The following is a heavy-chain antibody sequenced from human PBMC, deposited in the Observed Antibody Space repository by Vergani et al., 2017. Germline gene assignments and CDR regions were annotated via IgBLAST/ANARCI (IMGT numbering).Heavy chain of an antibody. Sequence: EVKLVESGGGLVQPGQSLRLSCIASGFPFHNFGINWVRQAPGKGLEWISLIRTSDNGGTSHYAASVAGRFSISRDDSKSVAYLQMDCLKTDDTATYYCTRGYKYGYDWGQGTLVTVSS. CDR2: IRTSDNGGTS. J-gene: IGHJ4*02. CDR3: TRGYKYGYD. D-gene: IGHD5-18*01. CDR1: GFPFHNFG. V-gene: IGHV3-49*04.